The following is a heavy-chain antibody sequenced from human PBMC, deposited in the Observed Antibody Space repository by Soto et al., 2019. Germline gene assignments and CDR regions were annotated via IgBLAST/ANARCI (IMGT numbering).Heavy chain of an antibody. D-gene: IGHD2-2*01. V-gene: IGHV1-3*01. Sequence: ASVKVSCKASGYTFTSYAMHWVRQAPGQRLEWMGWINAGNGNTKYSQKFQGRVTITRDTSAGTAYMELSSLRSEDTAVYHCAREGSNIVVLPAAIHYYYYYMDVWTQGTTVTVSS. J-gene: IGHJ6*03. CDR3: AREGSNIVVLPAAIHYYYYYMDV. CDR2: INAGNGNT. CDR1: GYTFTSYA.